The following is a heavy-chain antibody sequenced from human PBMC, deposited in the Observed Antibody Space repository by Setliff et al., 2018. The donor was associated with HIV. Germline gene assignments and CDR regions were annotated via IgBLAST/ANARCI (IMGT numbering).Heavy chain of an antibody. CDR1: GYNFTTYW. CDR3: ARAPNSPYYSNVWYADH. J-gene: IGHJ5*02. Sequence: PGESLKISCKTSGYNFTTYWIGWVRQMPGKGLEWMAILYPGDSDTRYSPSFQSQVTVSADKSIGTAYLQWNSLKASDTALYFCARAPNSPYYSNVWYADHWGQGTLVTVSS. CDR2: LYPGDSDT. V-gene: IGHV5-51*01. D-gene: IGHD3-22*01.